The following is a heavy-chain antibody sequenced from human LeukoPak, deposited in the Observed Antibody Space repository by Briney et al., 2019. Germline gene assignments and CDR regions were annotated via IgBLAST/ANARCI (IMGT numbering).Heavy chain of an antibody. Sequence: ASVKVSCKASGYTFTSYDINWVRQAPGQGLEWMGWINPNSGGTNYAQKFQGRVTMTRDTSISTAYMELSRLRSDDTAVYYCARGYSGYELWGQGTLVTVSS. CDR3: ARGYSGYEL. D-gene: IGHD5-12*01. CDR1: GYTFTSYD. V-gene: IGHV1-2*02. J-gene: IGHJ4*02. CDR2: INPNSGGT.